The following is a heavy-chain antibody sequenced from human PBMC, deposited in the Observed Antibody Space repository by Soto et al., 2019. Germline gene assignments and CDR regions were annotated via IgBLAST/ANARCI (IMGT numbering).Heavy chain of an antibody. D-gene: IGHD6-19*01. CDR1: GGSISSYY. CDR2: IYYSGST. CDR3: ARASSSGSRGRFDY. V-gene: IGHV4-59*01. Sequence: SETLSLTCTVSGGSISSYYWSWIRQPPGKGLEWIGYIYYSGSTNYNPSLKSRVTISVDTSKNQFSLKLSSVTAADTAVYYCARASSSGSRGRFDYWGQGTLVTVSS. J-gene: IGHJ4*02.